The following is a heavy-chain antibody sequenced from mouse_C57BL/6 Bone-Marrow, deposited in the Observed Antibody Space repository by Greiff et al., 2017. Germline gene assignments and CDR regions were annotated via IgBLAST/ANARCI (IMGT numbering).Heavy chain of an antibody. CDR2: ISYDGSN. D-gene: IGHD1-1*01. Sequence: EVQLQESGPGLVKPSQSLSLTCSVTGYSITSGYYWNWIRQFPGNKLEWMGYISYDGSNNYNPSLKNRISITRDTSKNQFFLKLNSVTTEDTATYYCAREGHGSYYAMDYWGQGTSVTVSS. CDR1: GYSITSGYY. CDR3: AREGHGSYYAMDY. J-gene: IGHJ4*01. V-gene: IGHV3-6*01.